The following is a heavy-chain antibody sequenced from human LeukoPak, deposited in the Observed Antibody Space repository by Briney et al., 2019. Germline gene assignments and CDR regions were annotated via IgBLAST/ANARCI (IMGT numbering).Heavy chain of an antibody. CDR3: ARAHTPLRSDYYYYLDV. CDR1: GGSFSGHY. CDR2: VYITGPT. D-gene: IGHD5-18*01. J-gene: IGHJ6*03. Sequence: SETLSLTCTVSGGSFSGHYWTWIRQPAGRGLECIRRVYITGPTNYNASLLGRVTMSVDTSKSQFSLNLTSVTAADTAVYYCARAHTPLRSDYYYYLDVWGKGTTLTVS. V-gene: IGHV4-4*07.